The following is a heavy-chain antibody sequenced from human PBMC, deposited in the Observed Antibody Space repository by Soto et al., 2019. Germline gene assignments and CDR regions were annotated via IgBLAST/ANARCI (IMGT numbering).Heavy chain of an antibody. D-gene: IGHD3-22*01. CDR3: ARFGRARTMNSSYKDGMDV. Sequence: QIQLVQSGPEVERPGASVNVSCKASGYTFSNYGITWVRQAPGQGLEWMGWISAYTGNIKYSQILKGRVTMTTNSSTTTAHMELRSLRADDTAVYYCARFGRARTMNSSYKDGMDVWGQGTPVTVSS. CDR2: ISAYTGNI. J-gene: IGHJ6*02. CDR1: GYTFSNYG. V-gene: IGHV1-18*01.